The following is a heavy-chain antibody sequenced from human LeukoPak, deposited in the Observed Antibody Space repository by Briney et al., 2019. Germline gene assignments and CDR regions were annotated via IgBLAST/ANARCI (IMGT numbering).Heavy chain of an antibody. CDR1: GFIFTRDG. J-gene: IGHJ4*02. D-gene: IGHD3-10*01. CDR3: AREGSPFFSLRDGELDS. V-gene: IGHV1-18*04. Sequence: ASVKGSCKTSGFIFTRDGISWVRQAPGQGLEWVGWISPSNGKTNYAQRFQGRVTMTTDTSTSTAYMDLRGLRSDDTAVYYCAREGSPFFSLRDGELDSWGQGTLVTVSS. CDR2: ISPSNGKT.